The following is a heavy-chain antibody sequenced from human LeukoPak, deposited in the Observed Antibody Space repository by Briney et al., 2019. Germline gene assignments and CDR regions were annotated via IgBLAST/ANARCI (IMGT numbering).Heavy chain of an antibody. D-gene: IGHD4-17*01. CDR3: AGTHEYGGYPTTYFDY. J-gene: IGHJ4*02. CDR2: IYHSGST. Sequence: SETLSLTCTVSGGSISSGGYYWSWIRQPPGKGLEWIGYIYHSGSTYYNPSLKSRVTISVDTSKNQFSLKMTSVTAADTAVYYCAGTHEYGGYPTTYFDYWGQGTLVTVSS. CDR1: GGSISSGGYY. V-gene: IGHV4-30-2*02.